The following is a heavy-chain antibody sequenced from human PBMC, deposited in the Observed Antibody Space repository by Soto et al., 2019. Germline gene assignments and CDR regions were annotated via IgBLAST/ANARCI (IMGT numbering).Heavy chain of an antibody. Sequence: SGPTREPTQTLTLTCTFSGFSLSTSQVGVGWIRQPPGKALERLAHVYWNDAKYYSLSLKTRLTITKDTSRNQVVLTMTNVDPEDTATYFCAHSPAPRVYFQHWGEGTLVTVSS. CDR1: GFSLSTSQVG. CDR3: AHSPAPRVYFQH. V-gene: IGHV2-5*01. D-gene: IGHD3-10*01. CDR2: VYWNDAK. J-gene: IGHJ1*01.